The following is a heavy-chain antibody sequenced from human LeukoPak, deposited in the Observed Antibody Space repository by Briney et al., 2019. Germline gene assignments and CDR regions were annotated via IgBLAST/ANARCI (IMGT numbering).Heavy chain of an antibody. Sequence: GGSLRLSCAASGFTFSSSAMHWVRQAPGKGLEWVAVISYDETNKYYADSVKGRFTISRDNSKNTLYLQMNSLRAEDTAVYYCARDTDTVTTILDYWGQGTLVTVSS. CDR1: GFTFSSSA. J-gene: IGHJ4*02. V-gene: IGHV3-30-3*01. D-gene: IGHD4-17*01. CDR3: ARDTDTVTTILDY. CDR2: ISYDETNK.